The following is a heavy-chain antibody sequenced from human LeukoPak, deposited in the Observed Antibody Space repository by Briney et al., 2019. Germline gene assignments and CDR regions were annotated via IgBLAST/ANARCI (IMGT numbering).Heavy chain of an antibody. CDR3: ARRIARLAVAGTNDWFDP. D-gene: IGHD6-19*01. J-gene: IGHJ5*02. V-gene: IGHV5-51*01. CDR2: IYPGDSDT. Sequence: GESLKISCQGSGYSFTSYWIGWVRQMPGKGLEWMGIIYPGDSDTRYSPSFQGQVTISADKSISPAYLQWSSLTASDTAMYYCARRIARLAVAGTNDWFDPWGQGTLVTVSS. CDR1: GYSFTSYW.